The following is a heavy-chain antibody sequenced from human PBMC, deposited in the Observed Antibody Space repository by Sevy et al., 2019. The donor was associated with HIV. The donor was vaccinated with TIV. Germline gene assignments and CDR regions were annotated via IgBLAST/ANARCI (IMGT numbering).Heavy chain of an antibody. D-gene: IGHD2-2*02. J-gene: IGHJ6*02. Sequence: GGSLRLSCAASGFTFSDYYMSWIRQAPGKGLEWVSYISSSGSTIYYADSVKGRFTISRDNAKNSLYLQMNSLRAEDTAVYYCARDPGYCSSTSCHTGYYYYYGMDVWGQGTTVTVSS. V-gene: IGHV3-11*01. CDR2: ISSSGSTI. CDR3: ARDPGYCSSTSCHTGYYYYYGMDV. CDR1: GFTFSDYY.